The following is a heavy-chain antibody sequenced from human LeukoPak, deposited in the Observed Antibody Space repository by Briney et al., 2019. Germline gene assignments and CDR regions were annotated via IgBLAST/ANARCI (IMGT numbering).Heavy chain of an antibody. CDR1: GFTFSSYG. J-gene: IGHJ3*02. CDR2: IWYDGSNK. V-gene: IGHV3-33*06. Sequence: PGRSLRLSCAASGFTFSSYGMHWVRQAQGKGLEWVAVIWYDGSNKYYADSVKGRFTISRDNSKNTLYLQMNSLRAEDTAVYYCAKVGPGIAAAGTHFGAFDIWGQGTMVTVSS. CDR3: AKVGPGIAAAGTHFGAFDI. D-gene: IGHD6-13*01.